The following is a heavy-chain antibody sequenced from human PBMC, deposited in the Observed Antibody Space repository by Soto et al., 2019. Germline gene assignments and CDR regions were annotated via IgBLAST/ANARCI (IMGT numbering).Heavy chain of an antibody. Sequence: GGSLRLSCAASGFTFSSYAMSWVRQAPGKGLEWVSAISGSGGSTYYADSVKGRFTISRDNSKNTLYLQMNSLRAEDTAVYYCAKVRWPYYYGSGSLNWFDPWGQGTLVTVS. V-gene: IGHV3-23*01. D-gene: IGHD3-10*01. J-gene: IGHJ5*02. CDR1: GFTFSSYA. CDR3: AKVRWPYYYGSGSLNWFDP. CDR2: ISGSGGST.